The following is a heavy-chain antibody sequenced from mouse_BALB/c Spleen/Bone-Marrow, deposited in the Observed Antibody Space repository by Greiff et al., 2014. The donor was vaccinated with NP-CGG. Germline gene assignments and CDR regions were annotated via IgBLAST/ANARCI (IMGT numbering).Heavy chain of an antibody. Sequence: QVHVKQSGAELARPGASVKLSCKASGYTFTNYWMQWVKQRPGQGLEWIGAIYPGDGDTRYTQRFKDKATLTADNSSTTAYMQLSNLASDDSAVYYCARGTNYWGQGTTLTGSS. J-gene: IGHJ2*01. D-gene: IGHD3-3*01. V-gene: IGHV1-87*01. CDR2: IYPGDGDT. CDR1: GYTFTNYW. CDR3: ARGTNY.